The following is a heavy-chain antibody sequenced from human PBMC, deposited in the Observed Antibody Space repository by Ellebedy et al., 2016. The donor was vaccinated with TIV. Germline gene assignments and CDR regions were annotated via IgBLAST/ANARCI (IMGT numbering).Heavy chain of an antibody. CDR1: GYTFTSHD. CDR2: MQPGSGNT. D-gene: IGHD3-10*01. CDR3: TVGLFDP. V-gene: IGHV1-8*01. J-gene: IGHJ5*02. Sequence: AASVKVSCKASGYTFTSHDINWVRQAPGQGLEYLGWMQPGSGNTGYAQKFEGRVTMTRDTSTGTAYMELNSLRSEDTAVYYCTVGLFDPWGQGTLVTVSS.